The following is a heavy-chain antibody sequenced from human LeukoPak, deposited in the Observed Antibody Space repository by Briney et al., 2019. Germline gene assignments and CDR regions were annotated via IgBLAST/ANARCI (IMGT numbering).Heavy chain of an antibody. D-gene: IGHD3-10*01. Sequence: GGSLRLSCAGSGFTFSNHQMNWVRRAPGKGLEWVAKIKQDGGEKHYVDSVKGRFTISRDNAKNSLYLQMNSLRVEDTAMYYCARWNYDSGSWVLDYWGQGTLVIVSS. CDR2: IKQDGGEK. J-gene: IGHJ4*02. V-gene: IGHV3-7*05. CDR3: ARWNYDSGSWVLDY. CDR1: GFTFSNHQ.